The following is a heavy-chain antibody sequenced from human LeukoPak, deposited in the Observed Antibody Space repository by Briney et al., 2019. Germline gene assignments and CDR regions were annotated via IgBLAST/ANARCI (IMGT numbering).Heavy chain of an antibody. CDR3: ARDSSSGRGGPYWYFDL. Sequence: PGGSLRLSCAASGLTVSSNYMSWVRQAPGKGLEWVSVIYSGGSTYYADSVKGRFTISRDNSKNTLYLQMNSLRAEDTAVYYCARDSSSGRGGPYWYFDLWGRGTLVTVSS. D-gene: IGHD6-13*01. J-gene: IGHJ2*01. V-gene: IGHV3-53*01. CDR2: IYSGGST. CDR1: GLTVSSNY.